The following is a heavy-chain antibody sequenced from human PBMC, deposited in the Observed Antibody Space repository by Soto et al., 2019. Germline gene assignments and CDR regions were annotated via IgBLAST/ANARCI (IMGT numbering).Heavy chain of an antibody. CDR3: AKSTGESGMRGAFDI. Sequence: GGSLRLSCVASGFTFSSYAMSWVRQAPGKGLEWVSAISGSGGSTYYADSVKGRFTISRDNSKNTLYLQMNSLRAEDTAVYYCAKSTGESGMRGAFDIWGQGTMVTVSS. CDR1: GFTFSSYA. V-gene: IGHV3-23*01. J-gene: IGHJ3*02. D-gene: IGHD7-27*01. CDR2: ISGSGGST.